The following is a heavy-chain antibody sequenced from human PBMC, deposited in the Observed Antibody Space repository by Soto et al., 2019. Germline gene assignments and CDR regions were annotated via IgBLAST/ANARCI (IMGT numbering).Heavy chain of an antibody. CDR1: GYTFTSYG. Sequence: ASVKVCCTASGYTFTSYGISWVRQATEQGLEWMGWISAYNDNTNYAQKLQGRVTMTTDTSTSTAYMELRSLRSDDTAVYYCARGLYDILTGHYYYGMDVWGQGTTVTVSS. J-gene: IGHJ6*02. CDR2: ISAYNDNT. CDR3: ARGLYDILTGHYYYGMDV. V-gene: IGHV1-18*01. D-gene: IGHD3-9*01.